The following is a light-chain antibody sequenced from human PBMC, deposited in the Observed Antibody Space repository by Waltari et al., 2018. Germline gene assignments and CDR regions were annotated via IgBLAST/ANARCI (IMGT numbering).Light chain of an antibody. Sequence: EIVLTQSPDTLSLSLGERATLSCRASDILSPSYLAWYQQRPGQAPRLLIFGTSSTAAGTPGRFSGSGSGTDFTLTISRLQAEDVAVYYCQQYGVSPIYTFGQGTKLEIK. J-gene: IGKJ2*01. CDR2: GTS. CDR3: QQYGVSPIYT. V-gene: IGKV3-20*01. CDR1: DILSPSY.